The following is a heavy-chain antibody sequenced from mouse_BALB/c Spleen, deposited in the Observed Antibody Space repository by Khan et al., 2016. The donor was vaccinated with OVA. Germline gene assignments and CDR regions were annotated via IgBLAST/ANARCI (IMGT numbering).Heavy chain of an antibody. D-gene: IGHD2-4*01. V-gene: IGHV3-2*02. Sequence: EVQLQESGPGLVKPSQSLSLTCTVTGYSITSEFAWNWIRQFPRNKLEWMGYISYSGNTRYNPSLTSLISITRDTSRNQFFLQLTSVTTEDTATYYCARKDYYDYDPFPYGGQGTLVTVSA. CDR1: GYSITSEFA. CDR3: ARKDYYDYDPFPY. CDR2: ISYSGNT. J-gene: IGHJ3*01.